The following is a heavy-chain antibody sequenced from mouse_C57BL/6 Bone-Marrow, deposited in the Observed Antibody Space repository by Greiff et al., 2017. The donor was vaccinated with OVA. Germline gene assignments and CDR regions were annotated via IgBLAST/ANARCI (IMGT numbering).Heavy chain of an antibody. CDR1: GYTFTSYW. J-gene: IGHJ1*03. V-gene: IGHV1-52*01. D-gene: IGHD1-1*02. Sequence: QVQLQQPGAELVRPGSSVKLSCKASGYTFTSYWMHWVKQRPIQGLEWIGNIDPTDSETHYNQKFKDKATLTVEKSSNTANMQHISLRSEDSAVYYCAIWGLGRRWYFDDWGTGTTVTVSS. CDR3: AIWGLGRRWYFDD. CDR2: IDPTDSET.